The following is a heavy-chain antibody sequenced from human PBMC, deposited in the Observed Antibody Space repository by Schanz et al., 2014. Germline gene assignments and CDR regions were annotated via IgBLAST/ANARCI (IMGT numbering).Heavy chain of an antibody. CDR1: GFAVDNYY. J-gene: IGHJ3*02. D-gene: IGHD3-10*01. V-gene: IGHV3-66*01. CDR3: ATGRSGELSALDI. CDR2: IITDGRT. Sequence: EVQLLESGGGLVQPGGSLRLSCLASGFAVDNYYMSCVRQAPGRGLEWVSIIITDGRTYYADSVRGGFTISRDNSKNTLYQQMNSLGAENTAVYYCATGRSGELSALDIWGQGTMVTVSS.